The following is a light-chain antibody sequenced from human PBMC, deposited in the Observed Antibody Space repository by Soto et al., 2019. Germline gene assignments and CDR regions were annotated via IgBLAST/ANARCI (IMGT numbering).Light chain of an antibody. CDR3: QQFDSRPFT. Sequence: DIQTTQSASSLSASVGDRVTITCQASQDINDRVNWYQQKPGKAPKIVIADASSLETGVASRFSGDGSGTDFTLTINNQQPEDFAKYHCQQFDSRPFTFGQGTSLEI. J-gene: IGKJ2*01. CDR1: QDINDR. V-gene: IGKV1-33*01. CDR2: DAS.